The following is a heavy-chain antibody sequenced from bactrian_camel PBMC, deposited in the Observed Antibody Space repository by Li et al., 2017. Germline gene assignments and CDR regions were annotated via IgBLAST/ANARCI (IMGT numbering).Heavy chain of an antibody. V-gene: IGHV3S6*01. J-gene: IGHJ6*01. CDR1: QYTGGRNC. CDR3: AVEPFGVGTWSCPLLASKYST. Sequence: HVQLVESGGGSVQAGGSLRLSCVASQYTGGRNCMGWFRQASGKEREGVAFIYTDHGYPHIADSVKGRFTISVENTRNTVSLQMNNLKPEDTGMYYCAVEPFGVGTWSCPLLASKYSTWAQGTQVTVS. D-gene: IGHD5*01. CDR2: IYTDHGYP.